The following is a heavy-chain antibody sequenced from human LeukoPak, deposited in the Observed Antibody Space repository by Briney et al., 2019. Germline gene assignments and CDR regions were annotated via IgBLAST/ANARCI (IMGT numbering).Heavy chain of an antibody. CDR1: GFTFSSYE. CDR2: ISSSGSTI. Sequence: GGSLRLSCAASGFTFSSYEMNWARQAPGKGLEWVSYISSSGSTIYYADSVKGRFTISRDNAKNSLYLQMNSLRAEDTAVYYCARGYSSGWGHFDYWGQGTLVTVSS. V-gene: IGHV3-48*03. D-gene: IGHD6-19*01. J-gene: IGHJ4*02. CDR3: ARGYSSGWGHFDY.